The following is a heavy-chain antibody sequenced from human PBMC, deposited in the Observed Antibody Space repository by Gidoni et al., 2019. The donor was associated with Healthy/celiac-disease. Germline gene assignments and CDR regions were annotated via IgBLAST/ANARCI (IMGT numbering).Heavy chain of an antibody. CDR3: AKDGLFSSSWLDY. D-gene: IGHD6-13*01. V-gene: IGHV3-30*18. J-gene: IGHJ4*02. CDR1: GSTSSSYG. CDR2: ISYDGSNK. Sequence: QVQLVESGGGVAQPGRSLRLSCAVSGSTSSSYGMHWVRQAPGKGLEWVAVISYDGSNKYYADSVKGRFTISRDNSKNTLYLQMNSLRAEDTAVYYCAKDGLFSSSWLDYWGQGTLVTVSS.